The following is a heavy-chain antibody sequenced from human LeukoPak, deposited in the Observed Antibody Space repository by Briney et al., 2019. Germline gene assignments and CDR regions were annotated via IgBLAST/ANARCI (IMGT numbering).Heavy chain of an antibody. CDR1: GGSFSGHY. V-gene: IGHV4-34*01. CDR3: ARRRLAVAQYFQH. CDR2: INHSGST. D-gene: IGHD6-19*01. Sequence: PSETLSLTCAVYGGSFSGHYWSWIRQPPGKGLEWIGEINHSGSTNYNPSLKSRVTISVDTSKNQFSLKLSSVTAADTAVYYCARRRLAVAQYFQHWGQGTLVTVSS. J-gene: IGHJ1*01.